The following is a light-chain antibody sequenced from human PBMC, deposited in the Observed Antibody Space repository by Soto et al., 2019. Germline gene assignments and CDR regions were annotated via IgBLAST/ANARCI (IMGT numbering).Light chain of an antibody. J-gene: IGKJ2*01. CDR3: QQYNDWPRT. CDR2: GAS. CDR1: QSVSSN. V-gene: IGKV3-15*01. Sequence: EIVMTQSPATLSVSPGERATLSCRASQSVSSNLAWYQQIPGQAPRLLMYGASSRATGVPARFSGSGSGTEFTLTIFSLQSDEFAVYYCQQYNDWPRTFGQGTKLEIK.